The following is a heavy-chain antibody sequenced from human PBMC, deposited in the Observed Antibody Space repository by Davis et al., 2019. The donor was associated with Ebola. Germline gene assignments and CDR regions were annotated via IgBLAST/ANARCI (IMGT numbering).Heavy chain of an antibody. D-gene: IGHD2-2*01. CDR2: TNSDGNSK. CDR1: GFSFNNHW. CDR3: ARDAVGVPADQRPLLYYYYMDV. J-gene: IGHJ6*03. Sequence: HTGGSLRLSCTASGFSFNNHWMHWVRQAPGKGLVWVSRTNSDGNSKSYAASVRGRFTISRDNAKNSLYLQMNSLRDEDTAVYYCARDAVGVPADQRPLLYYYYMDVWGKGTTVTVSS. V-gene: IGHV3-74*01.